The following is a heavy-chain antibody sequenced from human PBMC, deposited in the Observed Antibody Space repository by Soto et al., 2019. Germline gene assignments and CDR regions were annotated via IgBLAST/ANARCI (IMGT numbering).Heavy chain of an antibody. V-gene: IGHV1-18*01. D-gene: IGHD2-2*01. CDR3: ARDEDLRSYHFDY. CDR2: ISAYNGNT. J-gene: IGHJ4*02. Sequence: ASVKVSCKASGYTFTTYGISWVRQAPGQGPEWMGWISAYNGNTNYAQKLQDRVTMTTDTSTSTAYMELRSLRSDDTAVYYCARDEDLRSYHFDYWGQGTLVTVSS. CDR1: GYTFTTYG.